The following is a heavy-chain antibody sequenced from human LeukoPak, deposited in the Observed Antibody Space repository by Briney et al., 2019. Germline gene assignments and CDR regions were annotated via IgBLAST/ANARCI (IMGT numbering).Heavy chain of an antibody. CDR1: GGSISSGGYY. D-gene: IGHD6-13*01. CDR3: ARGRYSSSWYGRPPYYGMDV. V-gene: IGHV4-31*03. CDR2: IYYSGST. Sequence: SETLSHTCTVSGGSISSGGYYWSWIRQHPGKGLEWIGYIYYSGSTYYNPSLKSRVTISVDTSKNQFSLKLSSVTAADTAVYYCARGRYSSSWYGRPPYYGMDVWGQGTTVTLSS. J-gene: IGHJ6*02.